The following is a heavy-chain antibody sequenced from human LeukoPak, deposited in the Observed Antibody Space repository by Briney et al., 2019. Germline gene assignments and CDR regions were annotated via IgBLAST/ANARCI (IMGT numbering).Heavy chain of an antibody. CDR2: IKQDESEK. V-gene: IGHV3-7*01. D-gene: IGHD3-3*01. CDR1: GFTFSSYW. J-gene: IGHJ4*02. Sequence: GGSLRLSCAASGFTFSSYWMSWVRQAPGKGLEWVANIKQDESEKYYVDSVKGRFTISRDNAKNSLYLQMNSLRAEDTAVYYCARDAAPDFWSGYYDYWGQGTLVTVSS. CDR3: ARDAAPDFWSGYYDY.